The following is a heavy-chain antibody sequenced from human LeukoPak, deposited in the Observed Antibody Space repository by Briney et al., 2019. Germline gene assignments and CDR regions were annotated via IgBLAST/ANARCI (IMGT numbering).Heavy chain of an antibody. J-gene: IGHJ4*02. Sequence: GASVKVSCKASGFTFSSYAMSWVRQAPGKGLEWVSAISGSGGSTYYADSVKGRFTISRDNFKNTLYLQMNSLRAEDTAVYYCAKEWELTQFDYWGQGTLVTVSS. V-gene: IGHV3-23*01. CDR3: AKEWELTQFDY. CDR1: GFTFSSYA. D-gene: IGHD1-26*01. CDR2: ISGSGGST.